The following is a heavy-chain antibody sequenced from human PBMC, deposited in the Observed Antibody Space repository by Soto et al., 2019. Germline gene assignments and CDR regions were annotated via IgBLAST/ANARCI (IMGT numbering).Heavy chain of an antibody. V-gene: IGHV2-5*02. D-gene: IGHD3-10*01. CDR2: IYWDNDK. Sequence: QITLKESGPTLVKPTQTLTLTCSFSGFSLSTTGVGVGWIRQSPGKALEWLAIIYWDNDKRYSTSLKSRVTITKDTYKNQVVLTVTSMDPADTGTYYCAGSLWFGELHWGQGALVIVSS. CDR1: GFSLSTTGVG. CDR3: AGSLWFGELH. J-gene: IGHJ4*02.